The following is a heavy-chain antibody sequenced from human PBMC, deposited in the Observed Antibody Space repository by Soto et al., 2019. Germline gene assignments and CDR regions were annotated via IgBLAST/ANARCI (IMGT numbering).Heavy chain of an antibody. Sequence: QVQLVQSGAEVKKPGASVKVSCKASGYTFTSYGISWVRQAPGQGLEWMGWISAYNGNTNYAQKLQGIVTMTTDTSTSTAYMELRSLRSDDTAVYYCARTSLGWLRLGWFDPWGQGTLVTVSS. CDR2: ISAYNGNT. D-gene: IGHD5-12*01. J-gene: IGHJ5*02. CDR3: ARTSLGWLRLGWFDP. V-gene: IGHV1-18*01. CDR1: GYTFTSYG.